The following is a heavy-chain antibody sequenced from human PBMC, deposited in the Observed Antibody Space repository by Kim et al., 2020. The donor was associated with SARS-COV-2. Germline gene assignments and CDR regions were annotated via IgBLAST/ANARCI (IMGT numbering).Heavy chain of an antibody. D-gene: IGHD6-13*01. J-gene: IGHJ3*01. Sequence: SETLSLTCTVSGGSVSSGGYYWSWIRQSPGKGLEWIGYIFHDGSTSYNPSLESRVTISVDTVKNEFSLKLNSMTAAATAVYFCARRGNKSWYVAFDVWG. V-gene: IGHV4-61*08. CDR2: IFHDGST. CDR3: ARRGNKSWYVAFDV. CDR1: GGSVSSGGYY.